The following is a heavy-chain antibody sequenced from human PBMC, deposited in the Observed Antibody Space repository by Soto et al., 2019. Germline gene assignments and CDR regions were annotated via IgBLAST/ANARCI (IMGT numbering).Heavy chain of an antibody. CDR2: INAGNGNT. CDR1: GYTFTSYA. V-gene: IGHV1-3*01. J-gene: IGHJ5*01. Sequence: GASVKVSCKASGYTFTSYAMHWVRQAPGQRLEWKRWINAGNGNTKYSQKFQGRVTINPDTSNNQLSLQLNSVTPDDTAVYYCVRLLGNSWLDSWGQGTLVTVSS. CDR3: VRLLGNSWLDS.